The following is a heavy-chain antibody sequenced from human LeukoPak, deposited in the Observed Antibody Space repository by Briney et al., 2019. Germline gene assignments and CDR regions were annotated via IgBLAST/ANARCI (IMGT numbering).Heavy chain of an antibody. Sequence: PGGSLRLSCAASGFTFSSYAMSWVRQAPGKGLEWVSAISGSGGSTYYADSVKGRFTISRDNSKNTLYLQMNSLRAEDTAVYYCANGSPDIVVVPAAPLDYWGQGTLVTVSS. D-gene: IGHD2-2*01. CDR2: ISGSGGST. J-gene: IGHJ4*02. V-gene: IGHV3-23*01. CDR1: GFTFSSYA. CDR3: ANGSPDIVVVPAAPLDY.